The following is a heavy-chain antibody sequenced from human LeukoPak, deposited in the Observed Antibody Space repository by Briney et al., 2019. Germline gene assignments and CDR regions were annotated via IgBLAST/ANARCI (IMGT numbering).Heavy chain of an antibody. CDR1: GVSISSYY. CDR2: IYYSGST. Sequence: SETLSLTCTVSGVSISSYYWSWIRQPPGKGLEWIGYIYYSGSTNYNPSLKSRVTISVDTSKNQFSLKLSSVTAADTAVYYCARDGWHYDILTGYYEDYYYYMDVWGKGTTVTVSS. J-gene: IGHJ6*03. D-gene: IGHD3-9*01. V-gene: IGHV4-59*12. CDR3: ARDGWHYDILTGYYEDYYYYMDV.